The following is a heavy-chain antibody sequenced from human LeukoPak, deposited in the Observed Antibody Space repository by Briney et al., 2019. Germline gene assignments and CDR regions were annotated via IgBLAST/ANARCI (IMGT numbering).Heavy chain of an antibody. V-gene: IGHV4-4*07. CDR2: IYPSGNT. D-gene: IGHD5-12*01. CDR3: ARMVRRVVRLSIGRSSDYATGYYFDY. J-gene: IGHJ4*02. CDR1: RGSTSTYY. Sequence: SETLSLTCTVSRGSTSTYYWSWIRQPAGKGLEWIGRIYPSGNTNFNPSLMSRVTMSIDTSKNQFSPKLSSVTAADTAVYYCARMVRRVVRLSIGRSSDYATGYYFDYWGQGTLVTVSS.